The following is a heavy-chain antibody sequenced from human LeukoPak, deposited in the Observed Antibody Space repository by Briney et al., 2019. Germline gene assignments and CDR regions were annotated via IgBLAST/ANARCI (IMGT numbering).Heavy chain of an antibody. Sequence: GGSLRLSCAASGFTFSSYAMSWVRQAPGEGLEWVSAISGSGGSTYYADSVKGRFTISRDNSKNTLYLQMNSLRAEDTAVYYCAKDRGAPRVFDYWGQGTLVTVSS. D-gene: IGHD3-10*01. V-gene: IGHV3-23*01. CDR1: GFTFSSYA. J-gene: IGHJ4*02. CDR2: ISGSGGST. CDR3: AKDRGAPRVFDY.